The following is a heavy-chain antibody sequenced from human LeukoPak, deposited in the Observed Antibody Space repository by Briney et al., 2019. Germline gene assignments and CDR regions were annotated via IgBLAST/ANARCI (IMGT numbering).Heavy chain of an antibody. CDR1: GYTFTGYH. Sequence: GASVKVSCKASGYTFTGYHVHWVRQAPGQGLEWVGRINPSSGVTNYAQKFQGRVTMTRHTSITTAHMELSRLRSDDTAVYYCARDRSGILGYYYNGMDVWGQGTTVTVSS. D-gene: IGHD3-10*01. CDR2: INPSSGVT. CDR3: ARDRSGILGYYYNGMDV. J-gene: IGHJ6*02. V-gene: IGHV1-2*06.